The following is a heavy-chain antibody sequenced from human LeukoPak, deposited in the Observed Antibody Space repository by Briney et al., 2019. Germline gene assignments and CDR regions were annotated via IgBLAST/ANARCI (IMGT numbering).Heavy chain of an antibody. D-gene: IGHD6-19*01. V-gene: IGHV3-30-3*01. J-gene: IGHJ4*02. CDR3: VDAGSGWYGGYFDY. CDR1: GFTFSSYA. Sequence: GGSLRLSCAASGFTFSSYAMHWVRQAPGKGLEWVAVISYDGSNKYYADSVKGRFTISRDNSKNTLYLQMNSLRAEDTAVYYCVDAGSGWYGGYFDYWGQGTLVTVSS. CDR2: ISYDGSNK.